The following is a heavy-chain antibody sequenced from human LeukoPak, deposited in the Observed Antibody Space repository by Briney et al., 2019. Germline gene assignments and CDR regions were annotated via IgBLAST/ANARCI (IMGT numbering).Heavy chain of an antibody. CDR2: IYTSGST. CDR3: ARDGAPYGSSSPGEYYFDY. V-gene: IGHV4-61*02. Sequence: SETLSLTCTVSGGSISSGSYYWSWIRQPAGKGLEWIGRIYTSGSTNYNPSLKSRVTISVDTSKNQFSLKLSSVTAADTAVYYCARDGAPYGSSSPGEYYFDYWGQGTLVTVSS. CDR1: GGSISSGSYY. D-gene: IGHD6-6*01. J-gene: IGHJ4*02.